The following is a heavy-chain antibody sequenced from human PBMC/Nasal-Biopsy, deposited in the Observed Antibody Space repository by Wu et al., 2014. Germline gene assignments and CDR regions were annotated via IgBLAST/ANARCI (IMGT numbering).Heavy chain of an antibody. Sequence: SLTCTVSGGSITNYYWNWIRQPPGKGLQWIGYIFHSGRTSYNPSLKSRVSMSVDSSKNHFSLNLSSVTAADTAVYFCARDWSADSHYYGMDVWGQGTTVTVSS. V-gene: IGHV4-59*01. D-gene: IGHD3-3*01. CDR1: GGSITNYY. CDR3: ARDWSADSHYYGMDV. J-gene: IGHJ6*02. CDR2: IFHSGRT.